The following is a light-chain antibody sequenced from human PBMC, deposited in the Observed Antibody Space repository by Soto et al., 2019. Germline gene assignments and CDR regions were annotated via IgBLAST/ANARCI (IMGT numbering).Light chain of an antibody. CDR3: AAWDDSLNGLD. V-gene: IGLV1-44*01. J-gene: IGLJ2*01. Sequence: QSVLTQPPSVSGTPGQRVSISCSGSRSNIGINAVDWYHQLPGTAPKVLIYANNQRPSGVPDRFSGSKSGTSASLAINGLQSDDEAHYYCAAWDDSLNGLDFGGGTQLTVL. CDR1: RSNIGINA. CDR2: ANN.